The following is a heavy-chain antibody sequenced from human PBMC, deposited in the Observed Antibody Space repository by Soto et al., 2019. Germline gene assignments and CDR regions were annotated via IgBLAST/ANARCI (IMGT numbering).Heavy chain of an antibody. D-gene: IGHD3-22*01. J-gene: IGHJ4*02. CDR3: AREKYDSSFDY. CDR1: GGSISSHY. Sequence: SETLSLTCTVSGGSISSHYWSRIRQPPGKGLEWIGYISYSGSTNYNPSLKSRVTISVDTSRNQFSPRLSSVTAADTAIYYCAREKYDSSFDYWGQGTLVTVSS. CDR2: ISYSGST. V-gene: IGHV4-59*11.